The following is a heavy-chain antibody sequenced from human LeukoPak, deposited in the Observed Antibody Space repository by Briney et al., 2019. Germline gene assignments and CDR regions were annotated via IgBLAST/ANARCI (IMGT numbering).Heavy chain of an antibody. D-gene: IGHD4-23*01. V-gene: IGHV3-7*03. CDR3: ARDSTTVVTRMYYFDY. J-gene: IGHJ4*02. Sequence: PGGSLRLSCAASGFTFSSYWMSWVRQAPGKGLEWVANIEQDGSEKYYVDSVKGRFTISRDNAKNSLYLQMNSLRAEDTAVYYCARDSTTVVTRMYYFDYWGQGTLVTVSS. CDR1: GFTFSSYW. CDR2: IEQDGSEK.